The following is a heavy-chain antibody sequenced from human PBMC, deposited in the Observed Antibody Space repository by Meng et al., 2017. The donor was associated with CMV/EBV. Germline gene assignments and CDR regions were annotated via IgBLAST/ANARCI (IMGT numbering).Heavy chain of an antibody. CDR2: IVVGSGNT. D-gene: IGHD2-2*01. CDR3: AADIVVVPAATSGDY. J-gene: IGHJ4*02. Sequence: SVKVSCKASGFTFTSSAVQWVRQARGQRLEWIGWIVVGSGNTNYAQKFQERVTITRDMSTSTAYMELSSLRSEDTAVYYCAADIVVVPAATSGDYWDQGTLVTVSS. V-gene: IGHV1-58*01. CDR1: GFTFTSSA.